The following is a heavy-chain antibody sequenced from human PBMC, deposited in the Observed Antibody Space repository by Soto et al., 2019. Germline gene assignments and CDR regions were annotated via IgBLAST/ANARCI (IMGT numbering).Heavy chain of an antibody. J-gene: IGHJ4*02. Sequence: QVQVVESGGGLVKPGGSLRLSCAASGFTFSDYYMNWIRQAPGKGLEWVSYISSSSDYTKYADSVKGRFTISRDNAKSSLYLPMNSLRAEDTAVYYCARGGVRGTTSRGQVYNWGPGTLVTVSS. CDR2: ISSSSDYT. V-gene: IGHV3-11*06. CDR3: ARGGVRGTTSRGQVYN. CDR1: GFTFSDYY. D-gene: IGHD1-7*01.